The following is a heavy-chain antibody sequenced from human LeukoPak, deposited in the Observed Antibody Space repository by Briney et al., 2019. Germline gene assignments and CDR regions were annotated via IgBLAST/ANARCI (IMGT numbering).Heavy chain of an antibody. V-gene: IGHV4-30-4*01. CDR2: IYYTGST. J-gene: IGHJ6*02. CDR3: VREGYCSGAGCLSDPFSMDV. D-gene: IGHD2-15*01. CDR1: GGSISSGDYY. Sequence: KTSETLSHTCSVSGGSISSGDYYWSWIRQPPGKGLEWIGYIYYTGSTYYSPSLKSRVTISVDTSKNQFSLRLTSVTAADTAVYYCVREGYCSGAGCLSDPFSMDVWGQGTAVTVSS.